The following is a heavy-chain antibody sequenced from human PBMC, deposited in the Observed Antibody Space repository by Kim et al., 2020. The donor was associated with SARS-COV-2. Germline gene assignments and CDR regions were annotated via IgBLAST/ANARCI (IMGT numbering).Heavy chain of an antibody. CDR3: ARDLDTAMGFDY. J-gene: IGHJ4*02. V-gene: IGHV4-59*01. Sequence: NYNPSLKSRVTISVDTSKNQFSLKLSSVTAADTDVYYCARDLDTAMGFDYWGQGTLVTVSS. D-gene: IGHD5-18*01.